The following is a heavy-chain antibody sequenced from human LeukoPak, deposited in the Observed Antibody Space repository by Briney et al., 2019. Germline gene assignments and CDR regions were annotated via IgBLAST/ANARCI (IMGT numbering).Heavy chain of an antibody. CDR3: ARDPPLMTYSSQWSSGWFDA. Sequence: GGSLRLSCAASGFTFSSYSMNWVRQAPGKGLEWVSSISSSSSYIYYADSVKGRFTISRHNSKNTLYLQMSSLRTDDTAVYYCARDPPLMTYSSQWSSGWFDAWGQGTLVTVSS. CDR1: GFTFSSYS. CDR2: ISSSSSYI. V-gene: IGHV3-21*04. J-gene: IGHJ5*02. D-gene: IGHD2-15*01.